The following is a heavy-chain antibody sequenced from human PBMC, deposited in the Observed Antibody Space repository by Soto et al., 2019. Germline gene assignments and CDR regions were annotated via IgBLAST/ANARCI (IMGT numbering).Heavy chain of an antibody. D-gene: IGHD4-17*01. CDR1: GFTFSSYA. CDR3: AKHDYGGNAGYFDY. CDR2: ISGSGGST. J-gene: IGHJ4*02. V-gene: IGHV3-23*01. Sequence: GGSLRLSCAASGFTFSSYAMSWVRQAPGEGLEWVSAISGSGGSTYYADSVKGRFTISRDNSKNTLYLQMNSLRAEDTAVYYCAKHDYGGNAGYFDYWGQGTLVTVSS.